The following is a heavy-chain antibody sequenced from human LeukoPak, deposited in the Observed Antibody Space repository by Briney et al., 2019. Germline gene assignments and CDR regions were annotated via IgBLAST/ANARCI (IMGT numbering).Heavy chain of an antibody. CDR1: GFTFSTYS. Sequence: GGSLRLSCAASGFTFSTYSMNWVRQAPGKGLEWVSYISSSSSTIYYADSVKGRFTISRDNANNSLYLQMNSLRAEDTAVYYCAELGITMIGGVWGKGTTVTISS. CDR2: ISSSSSTI. V-gene: IGHV3-48*01. J-gene: IGHJ6*04. D-gene: IGHD3-10*02. CDR3: AELGITMIGGV.